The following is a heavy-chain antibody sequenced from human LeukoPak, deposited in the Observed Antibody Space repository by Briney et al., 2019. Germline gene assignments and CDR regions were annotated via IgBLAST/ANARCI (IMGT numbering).Heavy chain of an antibody. V-gene: IGHV4-61*02. CDR1: GGSISSGSYY. CDR2: IYTSGST. Sequence: SETLSLTCTVSGGSISSGSYYWSWIRQPAGKGLEWIGRIYTSGSTNYNPSLKSRVTISVDTSKNQFSLKLSSVTAADTAVYYCARLMGVKYNHHRTPRYNWFDPWGQGTLVTVSS. J-gene: IGHJ5*02. D-gene: IGHD1-14*01. CDR3: ARLMGVKYNHHRTPRYNWFDP.